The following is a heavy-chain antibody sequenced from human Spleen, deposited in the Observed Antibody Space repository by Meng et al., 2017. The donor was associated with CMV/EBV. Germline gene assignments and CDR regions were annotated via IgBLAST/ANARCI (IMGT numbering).Heavy chain of an antibody. CDR1: FSSSS. V-gene: IGHV1-69*05. Sequence: FSSSSLMWVRQAPGQGLEWMGGITPAFETADYAQNFRDRVTISTDDSATTAYMEMSSLAYEDTAVYFCARGPRITVGGVIIWPLEDWGQGTLVTVSS. D-gene: IGHD3-16*02. J-gene: IGHJ4*02. CDR3: ARGPRITVGGVIIWPLED. CDR2: ITPAFETA.